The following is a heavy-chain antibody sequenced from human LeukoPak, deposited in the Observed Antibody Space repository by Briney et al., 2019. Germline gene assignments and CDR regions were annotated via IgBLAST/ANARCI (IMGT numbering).Heavy chain of an antibody. Sequence: PGGSLRLSCAASGFTFDDYAMHWVRQAPGKGLEWVSGISWYSGSIGYADSVKGRFTISRDNAKNSLYLQMNSLRAEDTALYYCAKVYYYDSSGYYYDGAFDIWGQGTMVTVSS. CDR2: ISWYSGSI. CDR1: GFTFDDYA. CDR3: AKVYYYDSSGYYYDGAFDI. J-gene: IGHJ3*02. V-gene: IGHV3-9*01. D-gene: IGHD3-22*01.